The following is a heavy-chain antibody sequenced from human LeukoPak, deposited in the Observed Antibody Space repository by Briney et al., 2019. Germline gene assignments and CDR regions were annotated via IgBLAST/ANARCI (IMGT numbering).Heavy chain of an antibody. V-gene: IGHV4-39*01. CDR2: IYYSGST. Sequence: PSETLSLTCTVSGGSISSSSYYLGWIRQPPGKGLEWIVSIYYSGSTYYNPSLKSRVTISVDTSKNQFSLKLSSVTAADTAVYYCARRTRPFGVAPGWFDPWGQGTLVTVSS. D-gene: IGHD3-3*01. CDR1: GGSISSSSYY. CDR3: ARRTRPFGVAPGWFDP. J-gene: IGHJ5*02.